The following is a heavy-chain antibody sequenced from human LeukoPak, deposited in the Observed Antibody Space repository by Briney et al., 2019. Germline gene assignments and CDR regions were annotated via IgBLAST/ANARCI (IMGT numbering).Heavy chain of an antibody. V-gene: IGHV3-48*03. Sequence: GGSLRLSCAASGFTFSTYEMNWVRQAPGKGLEWVSYISSSGSTIYYADSVKGRFTISRDNAKNSLYLQMNSLRAEDTAVYYCARGGYFYDTNDGYWGQGTLVTVSS. CDR3: ARGGYFYDTNDGY. CDR2: ISSSGSTI. J-gene: IGHJ4*02. D-gene: IGHD3-22*01. CDR1: GFTFSTYE.